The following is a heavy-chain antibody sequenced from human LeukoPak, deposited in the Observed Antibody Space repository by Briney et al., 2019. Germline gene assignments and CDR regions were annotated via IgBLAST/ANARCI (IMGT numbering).Heavy chain of an antibody. V-gene: IGHV3-23*01. D-gene: IGHD4/OR15-4a*01. CDR2: ISGSGGST. CDR1: GFSFSSSA. CDR3: AKVTMVGWYFDL. Sequence: GGSLRLSCAASGFSFSSSAMTWVRQAPGKGLEWVSGISGSGGSTYDADSVKGPLTISRDNSKNTLDLQMNSLRVEDTAVYYCAKVTMVGWYFDLWGRGTLVTVSS. J-gene: IGHJ2*01.